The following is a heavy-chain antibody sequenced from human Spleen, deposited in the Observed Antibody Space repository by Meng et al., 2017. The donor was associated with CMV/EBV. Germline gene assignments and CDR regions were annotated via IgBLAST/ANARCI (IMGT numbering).Heavy chain of an antibody. D-gene: IGHD3-22*01. CDR2: IRQDEGAK. CDR1: GFTFSRYW. CDR3: ARLTWESDRSGWLA. Sequence: GESLKISCRGSGFTFSRYWMSWVRQAPGKGLEWVANIRQDEGAKFYMDPVSGRFTVSRDNAKNSLYLQMNSLRAEDTGVYFCARLTWESDRSGWLAWGQGTLVTVSS. V-gene: IGHV3-7*01. J-gene: IGHJ5*02.